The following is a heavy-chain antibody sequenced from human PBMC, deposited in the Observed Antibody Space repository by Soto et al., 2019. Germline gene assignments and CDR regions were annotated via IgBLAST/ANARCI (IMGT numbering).Heavy chain of an antibody. CDR2: ISYDGSNK. V-gene: IGHV3-30-3*01. CDR1: GFTFSSYA. CDR3: ARDLGDYDDY. D-gene: IGHD4-17*01. J-gene: IGHJ4*02. Sequence: PGGSLRLSCAASGFTFSSYAMHWVRQAPGKGLEWVAVISYDGSNKYYADSVKGRFTISRDNSKNTLYLQMNSLRAEDTAVYYCARDLGDYDDYWGQGTLVTVSS.